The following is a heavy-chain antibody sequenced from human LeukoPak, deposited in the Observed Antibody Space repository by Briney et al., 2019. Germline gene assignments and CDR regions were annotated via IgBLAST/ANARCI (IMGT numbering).Heavy chain of an antibody. J-gene: IGHJ5*02. CDR1: GGSISSSSYY. CDR2: IYYSGST. D-gene: IGHD3-10*01. V-gene: IGHV4-39*07. CDR3: ARWITMVRGVIITHWFDP. Sequence: SETLSLTCTVSGGSISSSSYYWGWIRQPPGKGLEWIGNIYYSGSTYYNPSLKSRVTISVDKSKNQFSLKLSSVTAADTAVYYCARWITMVRGVIITHWFDPWGQGTLVTVSS.